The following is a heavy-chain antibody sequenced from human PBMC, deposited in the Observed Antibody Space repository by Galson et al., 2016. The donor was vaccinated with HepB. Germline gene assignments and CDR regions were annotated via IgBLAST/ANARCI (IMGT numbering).Heavy chain of an antibody. CDR2: IYHSGST. V-gene: IGHV4-4*02. Sequence: SLRLSCAASGFSFTNYAMNWVRQPPGKGLEWVGEIYHSGSTNYNPSLKSRVTISVDESKNQFFLKLSSVTAADTAVYYCAGQHVLMVTANLGWYFDLWGRGTLVTVSS. CDR3: AGQHVLMVTANLGWYFDL. CDR1: GFSFTNYAM. D-gene: IGHD2-21*02. J-gene: IGHJ2*01.